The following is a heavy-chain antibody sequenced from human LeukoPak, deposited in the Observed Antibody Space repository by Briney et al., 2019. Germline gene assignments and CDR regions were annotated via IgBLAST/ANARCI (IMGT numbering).Heavy chain of an antibody. Sequence: GASVKVSCKASGGTFSSYAISWVRQAPGQGLEWMGGIIPIFGTANYAQKFQGRVTITADESTSTAYMELSSLRSEDTAVYYCASKCSRTSCYYFDYWGQGTLVTVSS. CDR1: GGTFSSYA. D-gene: IGHD2-2*01. CDR3: ASKCSRTSCYYFDY. J-gene: IGHJ4*02. V-gene: IGHV1-69*13. CDR2: IIPIFGTA.